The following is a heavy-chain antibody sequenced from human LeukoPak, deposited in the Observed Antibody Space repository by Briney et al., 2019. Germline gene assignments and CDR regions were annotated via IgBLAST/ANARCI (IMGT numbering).Heavy chain of an antibody. CDR3: AKTYSYGYLGPFDY. Sequence: PGGSLRLSCAASGFTFSSYGMSWVRQAPGKGLEWVSAISGSGGSTYYADSVKGRFTISRDNSKNTLYLQMNSLRAEDTAVYYCAKTYSYGYLGPFDYWGQGTLVTVSS. CDR2: ISGSGGST. J-gene: IGHJ4*02. D-gene: IGHD5-18*01. V-gene: IGHV3-23*01. CDR1: GFTFSSYG.